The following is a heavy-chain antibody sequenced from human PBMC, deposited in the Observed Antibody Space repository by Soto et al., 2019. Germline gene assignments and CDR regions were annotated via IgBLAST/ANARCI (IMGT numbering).Heavy chain of an antibody. J-gene: IGHJ5*02. V-gene: IGHV3-30-3*01. CDR1: GFTFSSYA. CDR3: ARDWIRAVLWFDP. CDR2: ISYDGSNK. Sequence: QVQLVESGGGVVQPGRSLRLSCAASGFTFSSYAIHWVRQAPGKGLEWVAVISYDGSNKYYADSVKGRFTISRDNSKNTLYLQMNSLRAEDTAVYYCARDWIRAVLWFDPWGQGTLVTVSS. D-gene: IGHD5-18*01.